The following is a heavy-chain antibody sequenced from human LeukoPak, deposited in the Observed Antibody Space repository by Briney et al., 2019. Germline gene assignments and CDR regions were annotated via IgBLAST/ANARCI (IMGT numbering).Heavy chain of an antibody. V-gene: IGHV5-10-1*01. CDR1: GYSFTSYW. CDR2: IDPSDSYT. D-gene: IGHD4-17*01. Sequence: GESLKISCKGSGYSFTSYWISWVRQMPGKGLEWMGRIDPSDSYTNYSPSFQGHVTISADKSISTAYLQWSSLRASDTAMYYCARRKKDDGDQDYWGQGTLVTVSS. CDR3: ARRKKDDGDQDY. J-gene: IGHJ4*02.